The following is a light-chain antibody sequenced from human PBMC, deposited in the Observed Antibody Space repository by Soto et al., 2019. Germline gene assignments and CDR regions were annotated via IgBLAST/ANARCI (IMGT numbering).Light chain of an antibody. J-gene: IGKJ4*01. CDR3: QQYKDWPPLT. CDR1: QNINSN. CDR2: GAS. V-gene: IGKV3D-15*01. Sequence: EILMTQSPLTLSVSPGEGATLSCRASQNINSNLAWYQQRPGQAPRVLIYGASSRASGIPDRFSGSGSGTDFTLTINRLVPDDFAVYYCQQYKDWPPLTVGGGTRVESK.